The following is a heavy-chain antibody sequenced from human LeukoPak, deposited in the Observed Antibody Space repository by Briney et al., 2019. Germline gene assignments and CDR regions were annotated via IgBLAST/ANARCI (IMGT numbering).Heavy chain of an antibody. CDR2: ILYDGSNK. V-gene: IGHV3-30-3*01. D-gene: IGHD5-18*01. CDR1: GFTFRTYP. CDR3: TTTPGYSYGGMKMWAFDI. J-gene: IGHJ3*02. Sequence: GGSLRLSCAASGFTFRTYPMHWVRQAPGKGLEWVANILYDGSNKYYADSVKGRFTISRDNSKNTLYPQMNSLKTEDTAVYYCTTTPGYSYGGMKMWAFDIWGQGTMVTVSS.